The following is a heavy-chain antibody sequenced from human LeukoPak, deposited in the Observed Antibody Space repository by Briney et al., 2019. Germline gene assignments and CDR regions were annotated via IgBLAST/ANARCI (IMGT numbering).Heavy chain of an antibody. CDR1: GDSITSGGFY. Sequence: PPQTLSLTCTVSGDSITSGGFYWSWIRQLPGKGLEWIGYIYSSGGSYYKPSLKSRVAISVDTSKNQFSLKLTSVTAADTAVYYCARRTLAARPDEDWFDPWGQGTLVAVSS. J-gene: IGHJ5*02. CDR3: ARRTLAARPDEDWFDP. CDR2: IYSSGGS. V-gene: IGHV4-31*03. D-gene: IGHD6-6*01.